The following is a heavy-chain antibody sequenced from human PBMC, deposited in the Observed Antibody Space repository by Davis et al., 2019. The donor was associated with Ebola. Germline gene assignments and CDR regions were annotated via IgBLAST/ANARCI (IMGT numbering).Heavy chain of an antibody. Sequence: GESLKISCAASGFNLSTYRMNWVRQAPGKGLEWVSSISISRNYIDYADSVKGRLTISRDNSKNTLYLQMNNLRDEDTAMYYCARHGFGDFWYFGLWGRGTLVTVSS. J-gene: IGHJ2*01. D-gene: IGHD4-17*01. CDR2: ISISRNYI. CDR1: GFNLSTYR. V-gene: IGHV3-21*04. CDR3: ARHGFGDFWYFGL.